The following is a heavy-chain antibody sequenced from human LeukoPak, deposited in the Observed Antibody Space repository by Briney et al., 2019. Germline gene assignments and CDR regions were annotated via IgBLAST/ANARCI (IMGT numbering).Heavy chain of an antibody. CDR3: ARGKREGIVLMVYAINYYYYMDV. D-gene: IGHD2-8*01. J-gene: IGHJ6*03. CDR2: MNPNSGNT. V-gene: IGHV1-8*03. Sequence: GASVKVSCKASGYTFTSYYMHWVRQATGQGLEWMGWMNPNSGNTGYAQKFQGRVTITRNTSISTAYMELSSLRSEDTAVYYCARGKREGIVLMVYAINYYYYMDVWGKGTTVTVSS. CDR1: GYTFTSYY.